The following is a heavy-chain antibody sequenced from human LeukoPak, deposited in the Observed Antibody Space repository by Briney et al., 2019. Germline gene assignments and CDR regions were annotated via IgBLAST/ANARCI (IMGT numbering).Heavy chain of an antibody. CDR3: AKAPTHDFWSGYRYYFDY. CDR1: GFTFSSYA. J-gene: IGHJ4*02. V-gene: IGHV3-23*01. D-gene: IGHD3-3*01. Sequence: GGSLRLSCAASGFTFSSYAMSWVRQAPGEGLEWVSAISGSGGSTYYADSVKGRFTISRDNSKNTLYLQMNSLRAEDTAVYYCAKAPTHDFWSGYRYYFDYWGQGTLVTVSS. CDR2: ISGSGGST.